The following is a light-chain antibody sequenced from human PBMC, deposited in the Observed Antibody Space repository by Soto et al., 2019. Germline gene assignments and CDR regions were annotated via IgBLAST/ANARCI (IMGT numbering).Light chain of an antibody. Sequence: DIQMTQSPSTLSASVGDSVTITCRASQSISSWLAWYQQKPGTAPKLLIYKASTLQSGVPSRFSGSGSGTEFTLTISSLQPDDSATYYCKQYNDNWTFGQGTKVEIK. CDR2: KAS. CDR1: QSISSW. V-gene: IGKV1-5*03. J-gene: IGKJ1*01. CDR3: KQYNDNWT.